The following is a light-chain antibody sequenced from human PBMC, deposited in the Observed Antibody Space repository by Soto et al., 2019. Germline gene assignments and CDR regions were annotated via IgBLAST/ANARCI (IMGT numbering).Light chain of an antibody. CDR3: AAWDDSLNGPV. V-gene: IGLV1-44*01. Sequence: QTVVTQPPSASGTPGQRVAISCSGSSSTFGSNAVNWYQQLPGTAPKLLIYANDQRPSGVPDRFSGSKSGTSASLAISGLQSDDAADYYCAAWDDSLNGPVFGGGTKLTVL. CDR1: SSTFGSNA. CDR2: AND. J-gene: IGLJ2*01.